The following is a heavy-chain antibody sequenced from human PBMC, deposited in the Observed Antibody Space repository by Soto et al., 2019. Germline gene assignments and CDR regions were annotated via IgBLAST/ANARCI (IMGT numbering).Heavy chain of an antibody. CDR1: GFTFSSYA. Sequence: GGSLRLSCAASGFTFSSYAMHWVRQAPGKGLEWVAVISYDGSNKYYADSVKGRFTISRDNSKNTLYLQMNSLRAEDTAVYYCAREYMFGELDYWGQGTLVTVSS. V-gene: IGHV3-30-3*01. CDR2: ISYDGSNK. J-gene: IGHJ4*02. CDR3: AREYMFGELDY. D-gene: IGHD3-10*02.